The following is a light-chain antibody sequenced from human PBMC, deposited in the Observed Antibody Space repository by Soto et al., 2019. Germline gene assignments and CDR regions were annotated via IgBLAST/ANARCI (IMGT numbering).Light chain of an antibody. Sequence: DIQMTQSPSSLSASVGDRVTITCRASQSISSYLNWYQQKPGKAPKVLIYAASSLQSGVPSRFSGSGSGTEFTLTISSLQPEDIATYYCQQYDNLPLTFGGGTKVDIK. CDR2: AAS. V-gene: IGKV1-39*01. J-gene: IGKJ4*01. CDR1: QSISSY. CDR3: QQYDNLPLT.